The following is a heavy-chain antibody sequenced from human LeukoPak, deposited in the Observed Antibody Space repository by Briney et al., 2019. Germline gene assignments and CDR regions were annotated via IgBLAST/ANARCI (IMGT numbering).Heavy chain of an antibody. CDR1: GFGFNSYW. Sequence: PGGSLRLSCAASGFGFNSYWMSWVRQAPGKGLEGVANIKQDGSEKYYVDSVKGRFTISRDNAKNSLYLQMNSLRAEDTAVYYCARDDPTLFWSGSPFYWGQGTLVTVSS. V-gene: IGHV3-7*01. CDR3: ARDDPTLFWSGSPFY. J-gene: IGHJ4*02. CDR2: IKQDGSEK. D-gene: IGHD3-3*01.